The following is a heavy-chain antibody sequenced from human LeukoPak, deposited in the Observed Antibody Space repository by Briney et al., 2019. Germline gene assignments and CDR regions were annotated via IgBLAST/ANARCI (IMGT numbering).Heavy chain of an antibody. CDR1: GFTFSSYT. V-gene: IGHV3-21*06. CDR2: ISSSSSYI. Sequence: PGGSLRLSCAASGFTFSSYTMNWVRQAPGKGLEWVSSISSSSSYIYYADSVKGRFTISRDNAKNSLYLQMNSLRAEDTAVYYCARETYYYDSTGYYVLLGWDYWGQGTLVTVSS. CDR3: ARETYYYDSTGYYVLLGWDY. D-gene: IGHD3-22*01. J-gene: IGHJ4*02.